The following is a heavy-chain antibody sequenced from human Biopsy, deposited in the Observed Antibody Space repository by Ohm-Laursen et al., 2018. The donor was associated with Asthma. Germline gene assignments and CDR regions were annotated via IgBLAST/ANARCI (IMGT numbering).Heavy chain of an antibody. Sequence: SSVKVSCKASGDSFSNYAISWVRQAPGQGLEWMGGLIPVLGIPDHAQMFEGRVTITADEPTSTAYMELGSLSPEDTAVYYCARGYSGSDRIVYYYSGLEVWGQGTTVTVSS. CDR2: LIPVLGIP. J-gene: IGHJ6*02. CDR3: ARGYSGSDRIVYYYSGLEV. V-gene: IGHV1-69*01. D-gene: IGHD5-12*01. CDR1: GDSFSNYA.